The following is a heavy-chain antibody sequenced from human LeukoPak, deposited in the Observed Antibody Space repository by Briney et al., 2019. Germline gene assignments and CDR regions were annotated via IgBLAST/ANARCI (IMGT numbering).Heavy chain of an antibody. CDR3: TRAYYDSSGYYYYGNS. V-gene: IGHV3-73*01. CDR2: IRSKSNNYAT. J-gene: IGHJ4*02. CDR1: GFTFSGSD. D-gene: IGHD3-22*01. Sequence: GGSLKLSCAASGFTFSGSDMHWVRQASGKGLEWVGRIRSKSNNYATAYAASVKARFTISRDDSKNTAYLQMNSLKTEDTAVYYCTRAYYDSSGYYYYGNSWGQGTLVTVSP.